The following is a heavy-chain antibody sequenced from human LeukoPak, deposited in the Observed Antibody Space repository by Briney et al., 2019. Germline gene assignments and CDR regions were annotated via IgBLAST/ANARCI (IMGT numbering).Heavy chain of an antibody. CDR1: GYTFTSYG. Sequence: ASVKVSCKASGYTFTSYGISWARQAPGQGLEWMGWISAYNGNTNYAQKLQGRVTMTTDTSTSTAYMELRSLRSDDTAVYYCARDPYDILTGYYTLDAFDIWGQGTMVTVSS. V-gene: IGHV1-18*04. J-gene: IGHJ3*02. CDR2: ISAYNGNT. D-gene: IGHD3-9*01. CDR3: ARDPYDILTGYYTLDAFDI.